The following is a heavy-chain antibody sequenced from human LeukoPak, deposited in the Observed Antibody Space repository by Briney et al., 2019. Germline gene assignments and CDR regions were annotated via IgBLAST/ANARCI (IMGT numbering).Heavy chain of an antibody. D-gene: IGHD6-25*01. CDR3: AKDVSPASGHGFEI. V-gene: IGHV3-30*18. CDR1: GFTFSTYA. CDR2: ISSDGSTK. Sequence: GGSLRLSCAASGFTFSTYAMHWVRQAPGKGLEWVAVISSDGSTKYYGDSVKGRFTISRDNSKNTLYLQMNSLRAEDTALYYCAKDVSPASGHGFEIWGQGTMVTVSS. J-gene: IGHJ3*02.